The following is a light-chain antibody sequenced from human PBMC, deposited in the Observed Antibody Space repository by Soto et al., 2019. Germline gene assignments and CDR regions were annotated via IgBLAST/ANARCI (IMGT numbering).Light chain of an antibody. V-gene: IGKV2-28*01. CDR1: QSLLHSNGYNY. CDR2: LGS. CDR3: MQALQTPRT. J-gene: IGKJ1*01. Sequence: DIVGTQSPLSLPVTPGEPASISCRSSQSLLHSNGYNYLDWYLQRPGQSPQLLIYLGSNRASGVPDRFSGSGSGTDFTLKISRVEAEDVGVYYCMQALQTPRTFGQGTRWIS.